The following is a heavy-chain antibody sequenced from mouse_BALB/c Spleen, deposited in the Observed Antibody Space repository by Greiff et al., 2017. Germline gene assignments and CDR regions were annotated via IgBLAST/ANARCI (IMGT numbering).Heavy chain of an antibody. CDR3: APHAMDY. V-gene: IGHV14-4*02. CDR1: GFNIKDYY. Sequence: VQLQQSGAELVRSGASVKLSCTASGFNIKDYYMHWVKQRPEQGLEWIGWIDPENGDTEYAPKFQGKATMTADTSSNTAYLQLSSLTSEDTAVYYCAPHAMDYWGQGTSVTVSS. J-gene: IGHJ4*01. CDR2: IDPENGDT.